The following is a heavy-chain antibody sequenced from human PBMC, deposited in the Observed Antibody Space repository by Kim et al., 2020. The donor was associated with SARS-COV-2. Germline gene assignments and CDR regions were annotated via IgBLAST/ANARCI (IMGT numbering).Heavy chain of an antibody. J-gene: IGHJ4*02. CDR3: ASSGSSSSPPGY. Sequence: GGSLRLSCAASGFTFSSYWMHWVRQAPGKGLVWVSRINSDGSRTSYADSVKGRFTISRDNAKNTLYLHMNSLRAEDTAVYYCASSGSSSSPPGYWGQGTLVTVSS. CDR1: GFTFSSYW. CDR2: INSDGSRT. V-gene: IGHV3-74*01. D-gene: IGHD6-13*01.